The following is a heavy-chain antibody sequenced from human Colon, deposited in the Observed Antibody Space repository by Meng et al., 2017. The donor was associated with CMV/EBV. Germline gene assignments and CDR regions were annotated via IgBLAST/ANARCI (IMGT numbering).Heavy chain of an antibody. CDR2: IGSNSTYI. V-gene: IGHV3-21*06. J-gene: IGHJ4*03. D-gene: IGHD7-27*01. CDR3: ARGSSWGRLDY. CDR1: GFTFSSYT. Sequence: GESLKISCAGSGFTFSSYTMNWVRQAPGKGLEWVSSIGSNSTYIQYAASVKGRFTIYRDNANDSLYLQMNSLRAEDTAVYYCARGSSWGRLDYWGQGTTVPSPQ.